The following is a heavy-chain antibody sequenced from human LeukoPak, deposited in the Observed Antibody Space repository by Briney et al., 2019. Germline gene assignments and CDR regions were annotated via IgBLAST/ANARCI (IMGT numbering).Heavy chain of an antibody. V-gene: IGHV1-8*03. J-gene: IGHJ6*03. CDR1: GYTFNSYD. CDR2: MNPNSGNT. D-gene: IGHD4-17*01. CDR3: ARVAGETTVTTRPRDYYYMDV. Sequence: ASVKVSCKASGYTFNSYDINWVRQATGQGLEWMGWMNPNSGNTGYAQKFQGRVTITRNTSISTAYMELSSLRSEDTAVYYCARVAGETTVTTRPRDYYYMDVWGKGTTVTVSS.